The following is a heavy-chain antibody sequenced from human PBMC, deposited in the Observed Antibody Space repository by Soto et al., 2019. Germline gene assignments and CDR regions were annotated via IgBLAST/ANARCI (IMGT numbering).Heavy chain of an antibody. J-gene: IGHJ4*02. CDR3: ARGYDSSGLLGY. D-gene: IGHD3-22*01. Sequence: NPSETLSLTCTVSGGSISSGDYYWSWIRQPPGKGLEWIGYIYYSGSTYYNPSLKSRVTISVDTSKNQFSLKLSSVTAADTAVYYCARGYDSSGLLGYWGQGTLVTVSS. CDR2: IYYSGST. CDR1: GGSISSGDYY. V-gene: IGHV4-30-4*01.